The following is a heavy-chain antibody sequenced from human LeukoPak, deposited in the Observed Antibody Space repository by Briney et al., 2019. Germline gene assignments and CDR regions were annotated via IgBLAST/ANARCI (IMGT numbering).Heavy chain of an antibody. J-gene: IGHJ4*02. D-gene: IGHD6-13*01. CDR2: IYYSGST. V-gene: IGHV4-31*03. Sequence: SQTLSLTCTVSGGSISSGGYYWSWIRQHPGKGLEWIGYIYYSGSTYYNPSLKSRVTISVDTSKNQFSLKLSSVTAADTAVYYCARGWSVYTSSWYPGAFDYWGQGTLVTVSS. CDR1: GGSISSGGYY. CDR3: ARGWSVYTSSWYPGAFDY.